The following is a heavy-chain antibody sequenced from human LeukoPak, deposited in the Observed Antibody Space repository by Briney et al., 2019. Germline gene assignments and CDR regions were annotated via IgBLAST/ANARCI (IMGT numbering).Heavy chain of an antibody. CDR1: GYTFTGYY. CDR2: INPNSGNT. V-gene: IGHV1-8*02. CDR3: ARNLWFGEPIDY. J-gene: IGHJ4*02. D-gene: IGHD3-10*01. Sequence: GASVKVSCKASGYTFTGYYMHWVRQAPGQGLEWMGRINPNSGNTGYAQKFQGRVTMTRNTSISTAYMELSSLRSADTAVYYCARNLWFGEPIDYWGQGTLVTVSS.